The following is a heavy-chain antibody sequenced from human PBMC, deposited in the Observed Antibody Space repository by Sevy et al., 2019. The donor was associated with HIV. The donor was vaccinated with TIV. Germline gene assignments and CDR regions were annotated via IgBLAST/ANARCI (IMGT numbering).Heavy chain of an antibody. J-gene: IGHJ4*02. CDR2: INPNSDGR. V-gene: IGHV1-2*02. D-gene: IGHD3-3*01. Sequence: ASVKVSCKASGYTFTGYQIHWVRQAPGQGLQWMGWINPNSDGRNFAQTFQGRVTMTTDTSINTAYMELSRLRSDDTAVYYCARGTAFWSGSYYFHYWGQGTLVTVSS. CDR1: GYTFTGYQ. CDR3: ARGTAFWSGSYYFHY.